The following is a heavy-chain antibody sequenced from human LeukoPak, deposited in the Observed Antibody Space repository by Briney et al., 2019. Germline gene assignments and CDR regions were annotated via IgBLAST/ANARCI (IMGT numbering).Heavy chain of an antibody. Sequence: PGGSLRLSCAASGFPFNTNDMSWVRQAPGKGLEWGSAIGGRDGGTYYADSVKGRFTISRDNSKNTLYLQLNSLRPEDTALYYCAKKFSSAWPCFDYWGQGALVTVSS. V-gene: IGHV3-23*01. J-gene: IGHJ4*02. CDR1: GFPFNTND. CDR3: AKKFSSAWPCFDY. D-gene: IGHD6-19*01. CDR2: IGGRDGGT.